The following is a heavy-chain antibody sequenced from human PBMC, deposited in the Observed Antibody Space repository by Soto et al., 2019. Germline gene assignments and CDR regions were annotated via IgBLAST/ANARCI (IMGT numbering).Heavy chain of an antibody. CDR1: GFTFSSYA. J-gene: IGHJ6*03. V-gene: IGHV3-23*01. D-gene: IGHD3-16*01. CDR2: IGGSGGST. Sequence: PGGSLRLSCAASGFTFSSYAMSWVRQAPGKGLEWVSAIGGSGGSTYYADSVKGRFTISRDNSKNTLYLQMNSLRAEDTAVYYCAKRGTSVGLDYYYYYYMDVWGKGTTVTISS. CDR3: AKRGTSVGLDYYYYYYMDV.